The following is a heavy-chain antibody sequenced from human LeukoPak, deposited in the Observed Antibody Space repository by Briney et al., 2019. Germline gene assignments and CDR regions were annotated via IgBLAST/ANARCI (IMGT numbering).Heavy chain of an antibody. D-gene: IGHD3-3*01. CDR1: GFTVSSNY. V-gene: IGHV3-30*18. CDR2: ISYDGSNK. CDR3: AKMRFLEWFDAFDI. Sequence: PGGSLRLSCAASGFTVSSNYMSWVRQAPGKGLEWVAVISYDGSNKYYADSVKGRFTISRDSSKNTLYLQMNSLRAEDTAVYYCAKMRFLEWFDAFDIWGQGTMVTVSS. J-gene: IGHJ3*02.